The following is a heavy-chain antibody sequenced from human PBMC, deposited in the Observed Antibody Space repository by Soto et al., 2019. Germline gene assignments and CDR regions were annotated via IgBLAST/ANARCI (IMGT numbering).Heavy chain of an antibody. CDR3: ARDNQLWFGELHIDKYGMDV. Sequence: ASVKASCKASGYTVTSYGISWVRQAPGQELEWMGWISAYNGNTNYAQKLQGRVTMTTDTSTSTAYMELRSLRSDDTAVYYCARDNQLWFGELHIDKYGMDVWGQGTTVTVSS. V-gene: IGHV1-18*01. CDR2: ISAYNGNT. D-gene: IGHD3-10*01. J-gene: IGHJ6*02. CDR1: GYTVTSYG.